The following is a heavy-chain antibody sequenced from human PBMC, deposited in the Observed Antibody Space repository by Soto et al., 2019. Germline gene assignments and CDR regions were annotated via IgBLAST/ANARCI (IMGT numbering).Heavy chain of an antibody. CDR3: ARGGIAAAGTYYYYGMDV. CDR1: GYTFTNYW. Sequence: GESLKISCKGSGYTFTNYWIGWVRQMPGKGLEWMGIIYPGDSDTRYSPSFQGQVTISADKSISTAYLQWSSLKASDTAMYYCARGGIAAAGTYYYYGMDVWGQGTTVTVSS. V-gene: IGHV5-51*01. D-gene: IGHD6-13*01. J-gene: IGHJ6*02. CDR2: IYPGDSDT.